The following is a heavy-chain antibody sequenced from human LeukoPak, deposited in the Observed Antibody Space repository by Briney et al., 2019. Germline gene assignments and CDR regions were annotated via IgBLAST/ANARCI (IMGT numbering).Heavy chain of an antibody. D-gene: IGHD3-16*01. J-gene: IGHJ4*02. CDR3: ARARGTFDY. V-gene: IGHV4-59*01. CDR2: IYYSGST. CDR1: GGSISSYY. Sequence: PSETLSLTCTVSGGSISSYYWSWIRQPPGKGLEWIGYIYYSGSTNYNPSLKSRVTISVDTSKNQFSLKLSSVTAADTAVYYCARARGTFDYWGQGTLVTVSS.